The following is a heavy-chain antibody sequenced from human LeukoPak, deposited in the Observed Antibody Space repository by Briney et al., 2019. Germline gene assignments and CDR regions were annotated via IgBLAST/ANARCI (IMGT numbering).Heavy chain of an antibody. CDR2: TRNKAKSYTT. CDR3: AKDLYSGYEYYFDY. Sequence: PGGSLRLSCAVSGFTFSDHYMDWVRQAPGKGLEWVGRTRNKAKSYTTEYAASVKGRLTISRDESKQSMYLQMNSLKAEDSAVYYCAKDLYSGYEYYFDYWGQGTLVTVSS. CDR1: GFTFSDHY. V-gene: IGHV3-72*01. J-gene: IGHJ4*02. D-gene: IGHD5-12*01.